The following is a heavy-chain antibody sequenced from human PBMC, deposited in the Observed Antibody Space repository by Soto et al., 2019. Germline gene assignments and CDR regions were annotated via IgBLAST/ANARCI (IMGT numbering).Heavy chain of an antibody. V-gene: IGHV3-30-3*01. CDR3: ASIRVVTAIPIDY. CDR1: GFTFSSYA. CDR2: ISYDGSNK. D-gene: IGHD2-21*02. J-gene: IGHJ4*02. Sequence: GGSLRLSCAASGFTFSSYAMHWVRQAPGKGLEWVAVISYDGSNKYYADSVKGRFTISRDNSKNTLYLQMNSLRAEDTAVYYCASIRVVTAIPIDYWGQGTLVTVSS.